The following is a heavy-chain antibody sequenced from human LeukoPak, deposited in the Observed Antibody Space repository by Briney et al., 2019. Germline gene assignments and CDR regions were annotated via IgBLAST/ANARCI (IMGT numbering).Heavy chain of an antibody. CDR2: INHSGST. CDR3: ASMRPLRPYCSSTSCYRNYYYYYGMDV. CDR1: GITLSNYG. Sequence: GSLRLSCAVSGITLSNYGMSWVRQPPGKGLEWIGEINHSGSTNYNPSLKSRVTISVDTSKNQFSLKLSSVTAADTAVYYCASMRPLRPYCSSTSCYRNYYYYYGMDVWGQGTTVTVSS. D-gene: IGHD2-2*01. J-gene: IGHJ6*02. V-gene: IGHV4-34*01.